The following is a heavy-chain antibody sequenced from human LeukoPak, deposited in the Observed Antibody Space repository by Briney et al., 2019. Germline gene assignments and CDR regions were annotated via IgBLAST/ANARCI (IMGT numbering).Heavy chain of an antibody. V-gene: IGHV1-2*02. J-gene: IGHJ3*02. CDR2: IYPYSGDT. D-gene: IGHD6-6*01. CDR1: GYTFTGYY. CDR3: ARDRNSGSSLDI. Sequence: EASVKVSCKASGYTFTGYYIHWVRQAPGQGLEWMGWIYPYSGDTNYAQNSQGRVTMTTDTSISTAYMELSSLKSDDTAVYYCARDRNSGSSLDIWGQGTMLTVSS.